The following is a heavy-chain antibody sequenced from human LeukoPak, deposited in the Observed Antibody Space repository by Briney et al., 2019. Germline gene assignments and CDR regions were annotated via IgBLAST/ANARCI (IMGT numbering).Heavy chain of an antibody. V-gene: IGHV3-30-3*01. CDR3: ARDDTYYDSSGYYVY. Sequence: GGSLRLSCAASGFTFSSYAMRWVRQAPGKGLERVAVISYDGSNKYYADSVKGRFTISRDNSKNTLYLQMNSLRAEDTAVYYCARDDTYYDSSGYYVYWGQGTLVTVSS. CDR1: GFTFSSYA. J-gene: IGHJ4*02. D-gene: IGHD3-22*01. CDR2: ISYDGSNK.